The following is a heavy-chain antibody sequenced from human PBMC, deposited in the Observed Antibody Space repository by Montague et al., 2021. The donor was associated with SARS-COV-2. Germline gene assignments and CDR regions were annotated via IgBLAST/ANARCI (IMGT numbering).Heavy chain of an antibody. J-gene: IGHJ5*02. V-gene: IGHV4-39*01. CDR3: ARLGFVELWLYLGWFDP. D-gene: IGHD3-16*02. CDR2: VYYSGST. CDR1: GDSIRSSGYY. Sequence: SETLSLTCSVSGDSIRSSGYYWGWIRQPPGKGLEWIGTVYYSGSTNYNPSLKSRVTMPVDTSKNQFSLDLMSVTAADTAVYYCARLGFVELWLYLGWFDPWGQRTLVTVSS.